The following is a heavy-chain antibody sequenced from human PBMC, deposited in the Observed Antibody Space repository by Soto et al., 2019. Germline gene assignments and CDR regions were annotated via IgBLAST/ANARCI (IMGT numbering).Heavy chain of an antibody. Sequence: PGESLKISCEASGLLVTTSAMSWVRQAPWKGLEWVAALSSSGRTTYYGDSVKDRFSIPRDDSKNTLYLQMTSLRVEDSAVYYCTKEAPPKAQLALAALNSFAFDYWGLGTLVTVSS. V-gene: IGHV3-23*01. CDR1: GLLVTTSA. J-gene: IGHJ4*02. CDR2: LSSSGRTT. D-gene: IGHD6-19*01. CDR3: TKEAPPKAQLALAALNSFAFDY.